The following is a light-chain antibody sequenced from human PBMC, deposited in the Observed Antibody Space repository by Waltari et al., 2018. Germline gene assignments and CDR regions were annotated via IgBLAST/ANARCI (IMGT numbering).Light chain of an antibody. CDR1: QSLLHSNGYTY. CDR2: LGS. CDR3: MQDLQTPWT. V-gene: IGKV2-28*01. J-gene: IGKJ1*01. Sequence: DIVMTQSPLSLPVTPGEPASISCRSSQSLLHSNGYTYLDWYLQKPGQSPQLLIYLGSNRASGVPDRFSGSGSGTDFTLKINRVEAEDVGVYYCMQDLQTPWTFGQGTKVEIK.